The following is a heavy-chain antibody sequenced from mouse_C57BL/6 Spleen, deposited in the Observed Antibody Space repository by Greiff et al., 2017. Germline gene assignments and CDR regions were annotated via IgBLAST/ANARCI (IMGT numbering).Heavy chain of an antibody. CDR3: ARSYARDY. CDR1: GYTFTSYW. Sequence: VQLQQPGAELVKPGASVKMSCKASGYTFTSYWITWVKQRPGKGLEWVGDIYPGSGSTNYNEKFKSKATLTVNTSSSTAYMQLSSRTSEDAAVYYCARSYARDYWGQGTSVTVSS. CDR2: IYPGSGST. J-gene: IGHJ4*01. V-gene: IGHV1-55*01.